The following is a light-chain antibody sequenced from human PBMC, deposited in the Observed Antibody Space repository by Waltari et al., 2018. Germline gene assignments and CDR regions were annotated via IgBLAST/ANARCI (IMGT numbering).Light chain of an antibody. J-gene: IGLJ2*01. CDR1: DLGFKR. V-gene: IGLV3-21*03. CDR3: QVWDSSSDQVV. Sequence: SYVLTQPPSVSVAPGKTARITCGGADLGFKRVHWYQQKPGQAHVMVVYEGSDRPSGIAERFFGSNSGNTATLTISRVEAGDEADYYCQVWDSSSDQVVFGGGTKLTVL. CDR2: EGS.